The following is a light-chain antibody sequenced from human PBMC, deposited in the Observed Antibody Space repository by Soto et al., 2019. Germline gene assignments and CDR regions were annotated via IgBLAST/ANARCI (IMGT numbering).Light chain of an antibody. CDR2: KAS. CDR1: QDVSQW. CDR3: QQYDSDSYT. Sequence: DIQMTQSPSSLSASVEDRVIITCLASQDVSQWLAWYQQKPGKAPKLLIYKASQLESGVPSRFSGSGSATELTLTIRDLQPDDFATHFCQQYDSDSYTFGKRTK. J-gene: IGKJ2*01. V-gene: IGKV1-5*03.